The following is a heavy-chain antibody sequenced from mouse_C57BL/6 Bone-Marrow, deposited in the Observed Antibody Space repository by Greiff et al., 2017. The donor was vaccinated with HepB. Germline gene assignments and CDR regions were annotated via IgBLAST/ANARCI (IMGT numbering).Heavy chain of an antibody. J-gene: IGHJ1*03. D-gene: IGHD2-4*01. V-gene: IGHV3-6*01. Sequence: DVKLQESGPGLVKPSQSLSLTCSVTGYSITSGYYWNWIRQFPGNKLEWMGYISYDGSNNYNPSLKNRISITRDTSKNQFFLKLNSVTTEDTATYYCARERDYDRYFDVWGTGTTVTVSS. CDR1: GYSITSGYY. CDR2: ISYDGSN. CDR3: ARERDYDRYFDV.